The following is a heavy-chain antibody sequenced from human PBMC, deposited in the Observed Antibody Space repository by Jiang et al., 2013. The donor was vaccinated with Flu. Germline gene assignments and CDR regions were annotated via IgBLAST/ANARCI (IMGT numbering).Heavy chain of an antibody. CDR1: GGSISSDNHY. D-gene: IGHD3-16*02. Sequence: KPSETLSLTCAVSGGSISSDNHYWDWIRQPPGKGLEWMGSLHYTGATYYNPSLKSRVTISADTSKNQFSLRLRALTAADTAVYYCARRSTWGTNRYFDYWGQGTLVTVSS. CDR2: LHYTGAT. CDR3: ARRSTWGTNRYFDY. V-gene: IGHV4-39*01. J-gene: IGHJ4*02.